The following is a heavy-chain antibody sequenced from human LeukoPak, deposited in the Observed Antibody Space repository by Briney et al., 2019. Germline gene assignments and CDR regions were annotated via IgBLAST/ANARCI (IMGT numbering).Heavy chain of an antibody. V-gene: IGHV3-66*02. CDR3: VTSTGQQFIPYDY. J-gene: IGHJ4*02. D-gene: IGHD6-13*01. CDR2: IYGGDAA. CDR1: GINVSSNY. Sequence: GGSLRLSRAASGINVSSNYMTWIRQAPGKGLEWVSLIYGGDAAYYAESVRGRFMISRDNFKNTLFLQMNSLRVEDTAVYYCVTSTGQQFIPYDYWGQGTHVTVSS.